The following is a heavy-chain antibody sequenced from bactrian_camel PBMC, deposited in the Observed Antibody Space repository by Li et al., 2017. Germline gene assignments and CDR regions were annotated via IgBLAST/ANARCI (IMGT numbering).Heavy chain of an antibody. J-gene: IGHJ4*01. D-gene: IGHD6*01. V-gene: IGHV3S53*01. CDR1: GVGFGTSH. CDR2: IDDDGST. CDR3: AADLERGWSKPLATRASYKY. Sequence: HVQLVESGGGSVEAGGSLRLSCAASGVGFGTSHMAWFRQAPGKEREGVAGIDDDGSTVVADSVKGRFTISRDNSKNTVYLEFVSVQHDDTAMYYCAADLERGWSKPLATRASYKYWGQGTQVTVS.